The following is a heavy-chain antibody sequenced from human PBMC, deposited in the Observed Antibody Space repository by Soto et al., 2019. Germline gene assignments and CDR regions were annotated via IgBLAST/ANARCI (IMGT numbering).Heavy chain of an antibody. CDR1: GYTFTSYG. CDR3: ARDQDDGEYYYGMDV. V-gene: IGHV1-18*01. D-gene: IGHD2-21*01. J-gene: IGHJ6*02. Sequence: QVQLVQSGAEVKQPGASVKVSCKASGYTFTSYGISWVRQAPGQGLEWMGWISAYNGNTNYAQKLQARVTMTTDTSTSTVYMELRSSRSDDTAVYYCARDQDDGEYYYGMDVWGQGTTVTVAS. CDR2: ISAYNGNT.